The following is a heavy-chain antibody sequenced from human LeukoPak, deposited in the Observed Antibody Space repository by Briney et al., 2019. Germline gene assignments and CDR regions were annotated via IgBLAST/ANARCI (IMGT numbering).Heavy chain of an antibody. CDR3: AKSHTMVRGVMEY. V-gene: IGHV3-23*01. D-gene: IGHD3-10*01. Sequence: GGSLRLSCAASGFSVSNKYITWFRQAPGKGLEWVSAISGSGGSTYYADSVKGRLTISRDNSKNTLYLQMNSLRAEDTAVYYCAKSHTMVRGVMEYWGQGTLVTVSS. CDR2: ISGSGGST. CDR1: GFSVSNKY. J-gene: IGHJ4*02.